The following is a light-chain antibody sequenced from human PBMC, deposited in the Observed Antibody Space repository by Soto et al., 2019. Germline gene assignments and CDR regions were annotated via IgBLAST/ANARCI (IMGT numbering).Light chain of an antibody. V-gene: IGKV1-39*01. Sequence: DIQMTQSPSSLSASVGDRVTITCRASQSISRYLNWYQQKPGKAPNLLIYAASGLQSGVPSRFSGSGSGTHFTLTISSLQPEAFEISYCQQSHTTPLTFGGGTKVDIK. CDR3: QQSHTTPLT. CDR2: AAS. CDR1: QSISRY. J-gene: IGKJ4*01.